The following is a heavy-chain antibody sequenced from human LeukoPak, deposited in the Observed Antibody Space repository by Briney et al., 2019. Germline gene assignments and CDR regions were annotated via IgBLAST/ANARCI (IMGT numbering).Heavy chain of an antibody. CDR3: ARCDTQAVAGTVPLFDY. Sequence: ASVKVSCKASGYTFTSYAMNWVRQAPGQGLEWMGWINTNTGNPTYAQGFTGRFVFSLDTSVSTAYLQISSLKAEDTAVYYCARCDTQAVAGTVPLFDYWGQGTLVIVSS. CDR1: GYTFTSYA. CDR2: INTNTGNP. D-gene: IGHD6-19*01. J-gene: IGHJ4*02. V-gene: IGHV7-4-1*02.